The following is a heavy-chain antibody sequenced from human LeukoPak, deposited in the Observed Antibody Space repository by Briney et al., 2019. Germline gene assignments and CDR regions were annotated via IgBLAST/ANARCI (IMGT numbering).Heavy chain of an antibody. CDR2: IYYSGST. Sequence: PSETLSLTCTVSGGSISSYYWSWLRQPQGKGLEWIGYIYYSGSTNYNHSLKRRVTISVDTSKTQFSLKLSSVTAADTAVYYCARGGVGYSYGYYFDYWGQGTLVTVSS. CDR1: GGSISSYY. V-gene: IGHV4-59*01. J-gene: IGHJ4*02. CDR3: ARGGVGYSYGYYFDY. D-gene: IGHD5-18*01.